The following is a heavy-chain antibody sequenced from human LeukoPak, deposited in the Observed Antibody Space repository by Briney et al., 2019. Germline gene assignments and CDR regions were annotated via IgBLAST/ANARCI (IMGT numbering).Heavy chain of an antibody. CDR2: IYYSGSA. D-gene: IGHD3-16*01. J-gene: IGHJ4*02. CDR1: GGSISPYY. V-gene: IGHV4-59*08. Sequence: SETLSLTCTVSGGSISPYYWSWVRQPPGKGLEWIGSIYYSGSANCNPSLKSRVTISLDTSRNQFSLKLNSVTAADTAVYYCARRVTGRGTFYFDYWGQGSLIAVSS. CDR3: ARRVTGRGTFYFDY.